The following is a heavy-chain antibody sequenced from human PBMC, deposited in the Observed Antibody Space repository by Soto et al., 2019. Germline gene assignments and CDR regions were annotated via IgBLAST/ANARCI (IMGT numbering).Heavy chain of an antibody. D-gene: IGHD3-10*01. Sequence: GGSLRLSCAASGFTFSSYAMSWVRQAPGKGLEWVSLISDSGISTYYADSVKGRFTISRDNSKNTLYLQMNSLRVEDTAVYYCATDYYGSGTYPYYHYGMDVWGQGTTVTVSS. CDR2: ISDSGIST. J-gene: IGHJ6*02. CDR3: ATDYYGSGTYPYYHYGMDV. V-gene: IGHV3-23*01. CDR1: GFTFSSYA.